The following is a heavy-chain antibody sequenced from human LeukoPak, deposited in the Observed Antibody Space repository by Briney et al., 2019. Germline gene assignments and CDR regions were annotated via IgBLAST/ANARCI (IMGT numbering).Heavy chain of an antibody. CDR2: IYYSGST. Sequence: PSETLSLTCTVSGGSISSSSYYWSWIRQPPGTGLEWIGYIYYSGSTNYNPSLKSRVTISVDTSKNQFSLKLSSVTAADTAVYYCARQDGSSGYYYGYWGQGTLVTVSS. D-gene: IGHD3-22*01. V-gene: IGHV4-61*05. J-gene: IGHJ4*02. CDR3: ARQDGSSGYYYGY. CDR1: GGSISSSSYY.